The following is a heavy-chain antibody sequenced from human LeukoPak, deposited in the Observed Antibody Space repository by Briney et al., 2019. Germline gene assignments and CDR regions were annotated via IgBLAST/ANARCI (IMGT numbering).Heavy chain of an antibody. V-gene: IGHV3-48*02. Sequence: PGGSLRLSCAASGFTSSTYGMNWVRQAPGERLEWVSYISSRSDSVSYADSVKGRFTISRDNAENSLYLQMNSLRDEDTAVYYCARAMRSGYDYWGQGTLVTVSS. CDR3: ARAMRSGYDY. CDR2: ISSRSDSV. CDR1: GFTSSTYG. D-gene: IGHD5-12*01. J-gene: IGHJ4*02.